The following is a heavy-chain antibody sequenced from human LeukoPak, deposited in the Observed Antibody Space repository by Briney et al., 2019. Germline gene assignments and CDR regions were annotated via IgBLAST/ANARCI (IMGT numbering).Heavy chain of an antibody. CDR2: ISSGSNSI. D-gene: IGHD2-2*01. J-gene: IGHJ4*02. CDR3: ATEGRSTTPGY. CDR1: GFTFSSYT. V-gene: IGHV3-21*01. Sequence: PGGSLRLSCGASGFTFSSYTMIWVRQAPGKGLEWVSSISSGSNSIYYADSVKGRFTISGDNAKKSLYLQMNSLRAEDTSVYYCATEGRSTTPGYWGQGTLVTVSS.